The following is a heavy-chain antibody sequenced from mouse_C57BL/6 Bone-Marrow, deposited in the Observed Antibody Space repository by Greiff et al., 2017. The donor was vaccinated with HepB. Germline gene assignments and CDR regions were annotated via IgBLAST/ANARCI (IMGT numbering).Heavy chain of an antibody. CDR2: IYPRDGST. V-gene: IGHV1-78*01. CDR3: ARDGYDGDGDVSPFAY. Sequence: QVQLQQSDAELVKPGASVKISCKVSGYTFTDHTIHWMKQRPEQGLEWIGYIYPRDGSTKYNEKFKGKATLTADKSSSTAYMQLNSLTSEDSAVYFCARDGYDGDGDVSPFAYWGQGTLVTVSA. CDR1: GYTFTDHT. D-gene: IGHD2-2*01. J-gene: IGHJ3*01.